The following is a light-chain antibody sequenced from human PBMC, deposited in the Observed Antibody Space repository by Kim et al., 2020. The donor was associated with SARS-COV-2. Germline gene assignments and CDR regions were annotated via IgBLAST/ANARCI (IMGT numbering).Light chain of an antibody. CDR3: SSRDSSGASYV. CDR2: AKN. V-gene: IGLV3-19*01. Sequence: ELTQDPAVSVALGQTVRITCQGDSLRRFYASWYQQRPGQAPVVVIYAKNNRPSGIPDRFSGSSAGNTASLTITGAQAEEEADYYCSSRDSSGASYVFGSGTKVTVL. CDR1: SLRRFY. J-gene: IGLJ1*01.